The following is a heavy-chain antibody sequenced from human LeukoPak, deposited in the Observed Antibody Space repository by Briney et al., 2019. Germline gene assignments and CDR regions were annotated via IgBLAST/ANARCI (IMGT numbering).Heavy chain of an antibody. CDR2: IIPIFGTA. J-gene: IGHJ6*03. CDR1: GGTFSSYA. V-gene: IGHV1-69*05. Sequence: GASVKASCKASGGTFSSYAISWVRQAPGQGLEWMGGIIPIFGTANYAQKFQGRVTITTDESTSTAYMELSSLRSEDTAVYYCARGQATELWFGELLYTPSYYYMDVWGKGTTVTVSS. D-gene: IGHD3-10*01. CDR3: ARGQATELWFGELLYTPSYYYMDV.